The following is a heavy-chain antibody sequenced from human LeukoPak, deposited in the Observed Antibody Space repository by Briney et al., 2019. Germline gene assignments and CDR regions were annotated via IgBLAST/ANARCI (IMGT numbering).Heavy chain of an antibody. CDR2: ISSSGSNI. Sequence: PGGSLRLSCAASGFTFSSYEMNWVRQAPGKGLEWVSYISSSGSNIYYADSVKGRFTISRDNAKNSPFLQMNSLRAEDTAVYYCARLYSSSSGRALDYWGQGTLVTVSS. CDR3: ARLYSSSSGRALDY. CDR1: GFTFSSYE. J-gene: IGHJ4*02. D-gene: IGHD6-6*01. V-gene: IGHV3-48*03.